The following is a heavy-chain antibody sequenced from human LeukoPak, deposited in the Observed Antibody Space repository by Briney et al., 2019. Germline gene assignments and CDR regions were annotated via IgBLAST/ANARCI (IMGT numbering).Heavy chain of an antibody. CDR3: ARELRPDPYSASWYNY. V-gene: IGHV3-7*01. CDR1: GFTFSSYA. J-gene: IGHJ4*02. Sequence: QPGGSLRLSCAASGFTFSSYAMNWVRQAPGKGLEWVANIKQDGSEKYYVDSVKGRFTISRDNAKNSLYLQMNSLRAEDTAVYYCARELRPDPYSASWYNYWGQGTPVTVSS. D-gene: IGHD6-13*01. CDR2: IKQDGSEK.